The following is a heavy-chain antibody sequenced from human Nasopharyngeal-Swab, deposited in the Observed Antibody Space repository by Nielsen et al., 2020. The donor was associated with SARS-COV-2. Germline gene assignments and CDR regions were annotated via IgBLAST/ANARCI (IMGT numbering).Heavy chain of an antibody. CDR1: GGSISSYY. CDR3: AREFGDTFDY. CDR2: LYHSGST. D-gene: IGHD2-21*01. J-gene: IGHJ4*02. V-gene: IGHV4-59*01. Sequence: SETLSLTCTVSGGSISSYYWNWIRQPPGKGLEWIGYLYHSGSTNYNPSLKSRVTISVDTSKNQFSLKLSSVTAADTAVYYCAREFGDTFDYWGQGTLVTVSS.